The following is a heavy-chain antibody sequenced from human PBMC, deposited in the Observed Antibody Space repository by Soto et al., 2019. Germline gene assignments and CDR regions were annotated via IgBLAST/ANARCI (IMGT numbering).Heavy chain of an antibody. D-gene: IGHD2-2*01. CDR1: GGTFSSYA. CDR2: FIPSFGTA. Sequence: RASVKVSCKASGGTFSSYAISWVRQAPGQGLEWMGGFIPSFGTANYAQKFQGRVTITADKSTSTAYMERSSLRSEDTAVYYCARGLVPAASNYYYYYGMDVWGQGTTVTVSS. V-gene: IGHV1-69*06. J-gene: IGHJ6*02. CDR3: ARGLVPAASNYYYYYGMDV.